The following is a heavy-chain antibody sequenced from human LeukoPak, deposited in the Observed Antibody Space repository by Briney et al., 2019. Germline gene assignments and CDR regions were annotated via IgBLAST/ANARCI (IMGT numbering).Heavy chain of an antibody. V-gene: IGHV4-31*03. D-gene: IGHD2-2*01. J-gene: IGHJ6*02. Sequence: SETLSLTCTVSGGSISSGGYYCSWIRQHPGKGLEWIGYIYYSGSTYYNPSLKSRVTISVDTSKNQFSLKLSSVTAADTAVYYCARDSPAATPRYYYGMDVWGQGTTVTVSS. CDR3: ARDSPAATPRYYYGMDV. CDR2: IYYSGST. CDR1: GGSISSGGYY.